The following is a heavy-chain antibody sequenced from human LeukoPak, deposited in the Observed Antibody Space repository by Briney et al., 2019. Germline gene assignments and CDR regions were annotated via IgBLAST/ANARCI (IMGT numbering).Heavy chain of an antibody. D-gene: IGHD6-19*01. J-gene: IGHJ6*02. Sequence: GGSLRLSCAASGFTFSNYAMSWVRQAPGKGLEWVAVISYDGSDKYYADSVKGRFTISRDNSKNTLYLQMNSLRAEDTAVYYCARPAGTYDYSYGMDVWGQGTTVTVSS. CDR1: GFTFSNYA. CDR3: ARPAGTYDYSYGMDV. CDR2: ISYDGSDK. V-gene: IGHV3-30-3*01.